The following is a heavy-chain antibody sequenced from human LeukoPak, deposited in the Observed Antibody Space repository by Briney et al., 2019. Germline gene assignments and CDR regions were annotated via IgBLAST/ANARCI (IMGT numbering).Heavy chain of an antibody. Sequence: ASVKVSCKASGYTFTSYDINWVRQATGQGLEWMGWMNPNSGNTGYAQKFQGRVTITRNTSISTAYMELSSLRSEDTAVYYCARGQGHYDFWSRYYINWFDLWGQGTLVTVSS. V-gene: IGHV1-8*03. CDR2: MNPNSGNT. J-gene: IGHJ5*02. CDR1: GYTFTSYD. D-gene: IGHD3-3*01. CDR3: ARGQGHYDFWSRYYINWFDL.